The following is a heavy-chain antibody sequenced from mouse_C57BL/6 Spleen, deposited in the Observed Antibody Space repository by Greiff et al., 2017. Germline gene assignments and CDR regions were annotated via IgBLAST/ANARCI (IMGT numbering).Heavy chain of an antibody. V-gene: IGHV5-4*01. CDR2: ISDGGSYT. Sequence: EVMLVESGGGLVKPGGSLKLSCAASGFTFSSYAMSWVRQTPEKRLEWGATISDGGSYTSYPDNVKGRFTISRDNAKNNLYLQMSHLKSEDTAMYYCARDQEGYYFDYWGQGTTLTVSS. CDR3: ARDQEGYYFDY. D-gene: IGHD3-3*01. CDR1: GFTFSSYA. J-gene: IGHJ2*01.